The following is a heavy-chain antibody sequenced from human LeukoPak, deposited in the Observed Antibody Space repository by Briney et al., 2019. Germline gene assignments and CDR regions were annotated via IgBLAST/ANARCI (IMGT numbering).Heavy chain of an antibody. Sequence: GGSLRLSCAASGFTFSNYGMHWVRQAPGKGLEWVAVIWYDGSNKYYADSVKGRFTISRDNSKNTLYLQMNSLRAEDTAVYYCARGDYYDSSGYSQYFQHWGQGTLATVSS. CDR3: ARGDYYDSSGYSQYFQH. CDR1: GFTFSNYG. J-gene: IGHJ1*01. D-gene: IGHD3-22*01. V-gene: IGHV3-33*01. CDR2: IWYDGSNK.